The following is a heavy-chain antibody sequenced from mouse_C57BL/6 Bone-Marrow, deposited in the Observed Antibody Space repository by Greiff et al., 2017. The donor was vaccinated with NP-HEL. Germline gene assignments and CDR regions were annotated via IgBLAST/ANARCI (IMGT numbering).Heavy chain of an antibody. V-gene: IGHV1-7*01. J-gene: IGHJ1*03. Sequence: QVQLQQSGAELAKPGASVKLSCKASGYTFTSYWMHWVKQRPGQGLEWIGYINPSSGYTKYNPKFKDKATLTADKSSSTAYMQLSSLTYEDSAVYYCARTSSVVSPYWYFDVWGTGTTVTVSS. D-gene: IGHD1-1*01. CDR2: INPSSGYT. CDR3: ARTSSVVSPYWYFDV. CDR1: GYTFTSYW.